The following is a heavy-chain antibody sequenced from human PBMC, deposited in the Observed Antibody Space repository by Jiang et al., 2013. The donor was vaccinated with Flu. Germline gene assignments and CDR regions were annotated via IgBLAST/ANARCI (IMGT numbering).Heavy chain of an antibody. J-gene: IGHJ5*02. D-gene: IGHD6-19*01. V-gene: IGHV1-24*01. CDR3: ATAHPPFNSSGWYSVWEFDP. CDR1: GYTLTELS. Sequence: GAEVKKPGASVKVSCKVSGYTLTELSMHWVRQAPGKGLEWMGGFDPEDGETIYAQKFQGRVTMTEDTSTDTAYMELSSLRSEDTAVYYCATAHPPFNSSGWYSVWEFDPWGQGTLVTVSS. CDR2: FDPEDGET.